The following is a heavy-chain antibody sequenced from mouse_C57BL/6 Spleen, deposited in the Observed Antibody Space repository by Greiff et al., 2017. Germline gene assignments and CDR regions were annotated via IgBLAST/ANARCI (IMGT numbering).Heavy chain of an antibody. J-gene: IGHJ1*03. V-gene: IGHV1-74*01. CDR1: GYTFTSYW. Sequence: VKLQQPGAELVKPGASVKVSCKASGYTFTSYWMHWVKQRPGQGLEWIGMIHPSDSDTNYNQKFKGKATLTVDKSSSTAYMQLSSLTSEDTAVYYCAIPHTLVATKNFDFWGTGTTVTVSS. CDR2: IHPSDSDT. D-gene: IGHD1-1*01. CDR3: AIPHTLVATKNFDF.